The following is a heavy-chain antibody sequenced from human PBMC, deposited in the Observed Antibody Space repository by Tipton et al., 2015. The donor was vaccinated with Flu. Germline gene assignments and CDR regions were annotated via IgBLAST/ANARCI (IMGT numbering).Heavy chain of an antibody. V-gene: IGHV4-39*01. CDR2: IYYSGST. Sequence: TLSLTCTVSGGSISSSSYYWGWIRQPPGKGLEWIGSIYYSGSTYYNPSLKSRVTISVDTSKNQFSLKLSSVTAADTAVYYCARLGCSSTSCCPYYYYYMDVWGKGTTVTVSS. D-gene: IGHD2-2*01. CDR3: ARLGCSSTSCCPYYYYYMDV. CDR1: GGSISSSSYY. J-gene: IGHJ6*03.